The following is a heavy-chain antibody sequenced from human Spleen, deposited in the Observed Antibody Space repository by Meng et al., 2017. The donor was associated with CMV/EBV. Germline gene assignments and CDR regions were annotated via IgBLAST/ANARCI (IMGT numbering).Heavy chain of an antibody. D-gene: IGHD1-26*01. CDR3: ARGHTDSGSFVGYYAMDV. Sequence: GSLRLSCTVPGASISSYYWSWIRQPPGRGLEWIGNIHYSGSSNYNPSLKGRVTMSVATSEDQFSLRLNSVTAADTAVYYCARGHTDSGSFVGYYAMDVWGQGATVTVSS. V-gene: IGHV4-59*01. CDR1: GASISSYY. CDR2: IHYSGSS. J-gene: IGHJ6*02.